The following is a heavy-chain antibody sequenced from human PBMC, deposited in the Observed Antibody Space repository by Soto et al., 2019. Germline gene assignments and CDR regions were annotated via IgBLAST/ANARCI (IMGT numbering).Heavy chain of an antibody. CDR1: GYTFTGYY. CDR2: INPNSGGT. V-gene: IGHV1-2*04. CDR3: ARALGYCSGGSCYDAFDI. D-gene: IGHD2-15*01. Sequence: ASVKVSCKASGYTFTGYYMHWVRQVPGQGLEWMGWINPNSGGTNYAQKFQGWVTMTRDTSISTAYMELSRLRSDDTAVYYCARALGYCSGGSCYDAFDIWGQGTMVTVSS. J-gene: IGHJ3*02.